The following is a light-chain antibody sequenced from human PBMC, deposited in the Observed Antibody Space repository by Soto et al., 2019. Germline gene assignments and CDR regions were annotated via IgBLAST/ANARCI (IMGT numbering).Light chain of an antibody. Sequence: QSALTQPASVSGSPGQSITISCTGTSSDVGKYSYVSWYQQHPAKAPKLMIFEVSNRPSGVSNRFSGSKSGNTASLTISGLQAEDEADYYCLSPDISGNSWVFGGGTKVTVL. CDR1: SSDVGKYSY. CDR2: EVS. CDR3: LSPDISGNSWV. J-gene: IGLJ3*02. V-gene: IGLV2-14*01.